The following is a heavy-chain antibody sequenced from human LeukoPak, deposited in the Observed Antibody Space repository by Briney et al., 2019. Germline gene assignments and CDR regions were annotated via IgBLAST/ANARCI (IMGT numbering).Heavy chain of an antibody. J-gene: IGHJ1*01. Sequence: SSETLSLTCTVSGGSISSYYWSWIRQPAGKGLEWIGRIYTSGSTNYNPSLKSRVTMSVDTSKNQFSLKLSSVTAADTAVYYCARDQTGSGWYWGFQHWGQGTLVTVSS. CDR1: GGSISSYY. CDR3: ARDQTGSGWYWGFQH. CDR2: IYTSGST. D-gene: IGHD6-19*01. V-gene: IGHV4-4*07.